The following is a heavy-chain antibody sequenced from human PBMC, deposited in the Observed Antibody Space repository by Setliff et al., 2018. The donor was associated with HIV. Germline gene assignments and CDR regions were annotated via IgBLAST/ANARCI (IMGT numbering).Heavy chain of an antibody. V-gene: IGHV1-18*01. CDR1: GYTFTTYG. D-gene: IGHD2-8*02. J-gene: IGHJ5*02. Sequence: GASVKVSCKPSGYTFTTYGLSWVRQAPGQGLEWMGWISTYSDETSYSQNLQGRLTMTTDTSTGTAYMELRSLRSDDTAVYYCARYAASGTGWFDPWGQGTQVTVSS. CDR3: ARYAASGTGWFDP. CDR2: ISTYSDET.